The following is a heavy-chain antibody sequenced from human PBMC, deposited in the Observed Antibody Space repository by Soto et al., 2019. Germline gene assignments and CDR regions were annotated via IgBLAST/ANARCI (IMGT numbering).Heavy chain of an antibody. J-gene: IGHJ1*01. V-gene: IGHV1-69*01. CDR1: GGTFSSYA. CDR3: ARGGWYYYDSSGSIDYFQH. CDR2: IIPIFGTA. D-gene: IGHD3-22*01. Sequence: QVQRVQSGAEVKKPGSSVKVSCKASGGTFSSYAISWVRQAPGQGLEWMGGIIPIFGTANYAQKFQGRVTITADESTSTAYMELSSLRSADPAVYYCARGGWYYYDSSGSIDYFQHWGQGTLVTVSS.